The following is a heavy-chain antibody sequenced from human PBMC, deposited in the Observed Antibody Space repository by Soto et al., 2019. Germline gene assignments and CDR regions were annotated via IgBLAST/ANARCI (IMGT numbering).Heavy chain of an antibody. CDR3: ARHVDTAMVRPRFDP. J-gene: IGHJ5*02. D-gene: IGHD5-18*01. CDR1: GGSISSGGYY. V-gene: IGHV4-31*03. CDR2: IYYSGST. Sequence: QVQLQESGPGLVKPSQTLSLTCTVSGGSISSGGYYWSWIRQHPGKGLEWIGYIYYSGSTYYNPSLKSRVTISVDPSKNQFSLKLSSVTAADTAVYYCARHVDTAMVRPRFDPWGQGTLVTVSS.